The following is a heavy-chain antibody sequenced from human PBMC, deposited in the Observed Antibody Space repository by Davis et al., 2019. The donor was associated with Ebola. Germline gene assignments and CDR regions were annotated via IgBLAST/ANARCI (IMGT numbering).Heavy chain of an antibody. Sequence: PGGSLRLSCAASGFTFRSYSMSWVRQAPGKGLEWVAKIKEDGSEKLEVDSVKGRFTISRDNAKDSLYLQMNSLRAEDTAVYYCARGSRNMDVWGQGTTVTVSS. CDR3: ARGSRNMDV. CDR1: GFTFRSYS. CDR2: IKEDGSEK. J-gene: IGHJ6*02. V-gene: IGHV3-7*03.